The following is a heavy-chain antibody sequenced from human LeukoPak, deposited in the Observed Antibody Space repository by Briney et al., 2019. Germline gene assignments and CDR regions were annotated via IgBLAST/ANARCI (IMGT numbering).Heavy chain of an antibody. CDR3: ARDQSALEC. J-gene: IGHJ4*02. CDR2: IYSDDRT. CDR1: GFTFSGYA. V-gene: IGHV3-53*01. Sequence: HPGGSLRLSCAVSGFTFSGYAMSWVRQAPGKGLEWVSIIYSDDRTYYADAVKGRFTISRDNSKNTLFLQINSLRAEDTAVYYCARDQSALECWGQGTLVIVSS.